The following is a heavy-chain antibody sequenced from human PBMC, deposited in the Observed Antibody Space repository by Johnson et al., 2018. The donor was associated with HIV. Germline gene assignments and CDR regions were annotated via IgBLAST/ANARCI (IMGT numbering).Heavy chain of an antibody. V-gene: IGHV3-33*01. Sequence: QVQLVESGGGVVQPGRSLRLSCAASGFTFSSYGVHWVRQAPGKGLEWVAVIWYDGSNKYYTDSVKGRFTISRDNAKNTLYLQMNSLRAEDTAVYYCAREVDAFDMWGQGTLVTVSS. J-gene: IGHJ3*02. CDR1: GFTFSSYG. CDR3: AREVDAFDM. CDR2: IWYDGSNK.